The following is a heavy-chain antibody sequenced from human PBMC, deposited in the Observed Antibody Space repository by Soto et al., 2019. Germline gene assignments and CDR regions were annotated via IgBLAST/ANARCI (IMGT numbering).Heavy chain of an antibody. CDR2: ISGSGGST. V-gene: IGHV3-23*01. D-gene: IGHD1-26*01. CDR1: GFTFSSYA. Sequence: GWSLRLSCAASGFTFSSYAMSWVRQAPGKGLEWVSAISGSGGSTYYADSVKGRFTISRDNSKNTLYLQMNSLRAEDTAVYYCAKEDRSSVPYSGSYYTDYWGQGTLVTVSS. CDR3: AKEDRSSVPYSGSYYTDY. J-gene: IGHJ4*02.